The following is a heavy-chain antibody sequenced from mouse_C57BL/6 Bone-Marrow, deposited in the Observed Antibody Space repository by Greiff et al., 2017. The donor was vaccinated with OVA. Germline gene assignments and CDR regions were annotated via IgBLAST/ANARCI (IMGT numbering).Heavy chain of an antibody. V-gene: IGHV5-17*01. J-gene: IGHJ1*03. CDR2: ISSGSSTI. CDR1: GFTFSDYG. Sequence: EVHLVESGGGLVKPGGSLKLSCAASGFTFSDYGMHWVRQAPEKGLEWVAYISSGSSTIYYADTVKGRFTISRDNAKNTLFLQMTSLRSEDTAMYYCARRPCWYCDVWGTGTTVTVSS. CDR3: ARRPCWYCDV.